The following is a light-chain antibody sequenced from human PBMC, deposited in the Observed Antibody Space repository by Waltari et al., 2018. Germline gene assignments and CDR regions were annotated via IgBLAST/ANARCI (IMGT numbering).Light chain of an antibody. J-gene: IGLJ3*02. V-gene: IGLV3-21*04. CDR1: SLGTKT. Sequence: SYVLNQPPSVSVAPGKTARISCGGTSLGTKTVHWYQQKPGQAPVLVIHYESGRPSGMPERFSGSTSGNTATLTIKWVEAGDEAEYFCQAWDFTQGVFGGGTKLTVL. CDR3: QAWDFTQGV. CDR2: YES.